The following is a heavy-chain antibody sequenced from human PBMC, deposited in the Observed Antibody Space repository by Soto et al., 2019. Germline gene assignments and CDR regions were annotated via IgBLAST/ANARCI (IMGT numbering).Heavy chain of an antibody. CDR2: IYSSGNT. Sequence: SETLSLTCSVSGGTISGYYWTWIRQPAGKGLEWIGRIYSSGNTKYNPSLQSRVTMSLDTSNNQFSLRLTSVTAADTAVYYCARGQSFSDWFDPWGQGTLVTVSS. CDR1: GGTISGYY. CDR3: ARGQSFSDWFDP. J-gene: IGHJ5*02. D-gene: IGHD3-3*02. V-gene: IGHV4-4*07.